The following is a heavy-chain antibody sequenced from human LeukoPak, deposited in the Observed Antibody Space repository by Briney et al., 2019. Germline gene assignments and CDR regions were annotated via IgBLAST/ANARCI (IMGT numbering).Heavy chain of an antibody. Sequence: GGSLILSCAASGFTFSSYAMHWVRQAPGKGLEYVSTISSNGGSTYYANSVKGRFTISRDNSKNTLYLQMGSLRAEDMAVYYCARAGYGDYARLGIWGQGTMVPVSS. CDR1: GFTFSSYA. D-gene: IGHD4-17*01. CDR3: ARAGYGDYARLGI. J-gene: IGHJ3*02. CDR2: ISSNGGST. V-gene: IGHV3-64*01.